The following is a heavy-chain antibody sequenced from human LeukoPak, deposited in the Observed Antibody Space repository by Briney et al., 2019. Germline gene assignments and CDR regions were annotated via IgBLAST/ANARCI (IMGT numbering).Heavy chain of an antibody. J-gene: IGHJ2*01. D-gene: IGHD2-15*01. CDR2: TSSSDSGK. CDR3: ARVGPCSGGSCYRAPYWYFDL. Sequence: GGSLRLSCVVSGFTLSSYAMSWVRQAPGKGLEWVAATSSSDSGKYHADSVRGRFTISRDNAKNSLYLQMNSLRAEDTALYYCARVGPCSGGSCYRAPYWYFDLWGRGTLVTVSS. CDR1: GFTLSSYA. V-gene: IGHV3-23*01.